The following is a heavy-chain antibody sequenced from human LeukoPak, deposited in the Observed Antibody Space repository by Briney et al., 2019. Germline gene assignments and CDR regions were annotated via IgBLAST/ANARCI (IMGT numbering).Heavy chain of an antibody. CDR3: ARARFETTVTALIRKKNYYYYYMDV. Sequence: GGSLRLSCAASGFTFSSYWMSWVRQAPGKGLEWVANIKQDGSAKYYVYSVKGRFTISRDNAKNSLYLQMNSLRAEDTAVYYCARARFETTVTALIRKKNYYYYYMDVWGKGTTVNVS. CDR1: GFTFSSYW. CDR2: IKQDGSAK. J-gene: IGHJ6*03. D-gene: IGHD4-17*01. V-gene: IGHV3-7*01.